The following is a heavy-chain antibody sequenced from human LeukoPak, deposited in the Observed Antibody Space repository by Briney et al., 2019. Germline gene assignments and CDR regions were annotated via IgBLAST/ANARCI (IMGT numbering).Heavy chain of an antibody. Sequence: PGGSLRLSCAASGFTFNNAWMNWVRQAPGKGLEWVGRIESKTDGGTTDYAAPVKGRFTISRDDSKNTLYLQMNSLKTEDTAVYYCTTGVYSGYDFDYWGQGTLVTVSS. CDR1: GFTFNNAW. V-gene: IGHV3-15*07. CDR3: TTGVYSGYDFDY. J-gene: IGHJ4*02. CDR2: IESKTDGGTT. D-gene: IGHD5-12*01.